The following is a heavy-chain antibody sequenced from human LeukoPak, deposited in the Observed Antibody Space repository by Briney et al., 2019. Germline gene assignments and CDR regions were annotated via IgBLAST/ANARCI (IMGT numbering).Heavy chain of an antibody. CDR1: GFMFTSYA. D-gene: IGHD6-13*01. J-gene: IGHJ4*02. CDR3: AKELVAAAGLYFDY. Sequence: GGSLRLSCAASGFMFTSYAMSWVRQAPGKGLEGVAAISGGGATTYYADPLKGRFTISRDTSKKTLYLEMESLRAEDTAIYDCAKELVAAAGLYFDYWGQGTLVTVSS. CDR2: ISGGGATT. V-gene: IGHV3-23*01.